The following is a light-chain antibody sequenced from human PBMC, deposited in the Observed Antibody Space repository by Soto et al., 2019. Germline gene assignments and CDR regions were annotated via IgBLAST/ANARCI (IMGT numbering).Light chain of an antibody. CDR2: KAS. Sequence: DIHMTQSPSTLSASVGDRVTITCRASQSISSWLAWYQQKPGKAPKLLIYKASSLEGGVPSRFSGSGSGTEFTLTINSLQPDDFAAYYCQQYYRYPWTFGQGTKVEIK. V-gene: IGKV1-5*03. CDR1: QSISSW. J-gene: IGKJ1*01. CDR3: QQYYRYPWT.